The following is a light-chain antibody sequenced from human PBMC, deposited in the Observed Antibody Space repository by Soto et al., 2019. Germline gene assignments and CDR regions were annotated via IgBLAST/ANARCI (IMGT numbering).Light chain of an antibody. CDR1: QSISSW. V-gene: IGKV1-5*03. CDR3: QHYSSSPLT. J-gene: IGKJ4*01. CDR2: KAS. Sequence: DIQMTQSPSTLSASVGDRVTITCRASQSISSWLAWYQQKPGKAPKLLIYKASSLESGVPSRFIGSGSGTEFALTISSLQADDFAIYYCQHYSSSPLTFGGGTKVEIK.